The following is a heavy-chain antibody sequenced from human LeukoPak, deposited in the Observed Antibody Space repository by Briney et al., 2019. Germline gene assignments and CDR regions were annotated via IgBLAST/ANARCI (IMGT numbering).Heavy chain of an antibody. CDR3: AKVGGSSWQSYYFDY. Sequence: GGSLRLSCAASGFTFDDYAMHWVRHAPGKGLEWVSGISWNSGSIGYADSVKGRFTISRDNAKNSLYLQMNSLRAEDTALYYCAKVGGSSWQSYYFDYWGQGTLVTVSS. J-gene: IGHJ4*02. D-gene: IGHD6-13*01. V-gene: IGHV3-9*01. CDR1: GFTFDDYA. CDR2: ISWNSGSI.